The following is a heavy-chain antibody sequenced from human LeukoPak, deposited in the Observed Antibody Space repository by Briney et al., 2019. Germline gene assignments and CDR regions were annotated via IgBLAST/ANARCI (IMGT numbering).Heavy chain of an antibody. J-gene: IGHJ6*02. D-gene: IGHD3-3*01. CDR3: ARDKPLRVTIFGANYGMDV. V-gene: IGHV4-30-4*01. Sequence: RTSETLSLTCTVSGGSNSSGDYYWSWIRQPPGKGLEWIGYIYYSGSTYYNPSLKSRVTISVDTSKNQFSLKLSSVTAADTAVYYCARDKPLRVTIFGANYGMDVWGQGTTVTVSS. CDR2: IYYSGST. CDR1: GGSNSSGDYY.